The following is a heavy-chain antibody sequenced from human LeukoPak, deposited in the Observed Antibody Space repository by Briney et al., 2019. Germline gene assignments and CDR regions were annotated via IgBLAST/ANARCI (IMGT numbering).Heavy chain of an antibody. CDR2: ISYDGSNK. J-gene: IGHJ4*02. CDR3: AKDLGGSSDY. Sequence: PGRSLRLSCAASGFTFSSYGMHWVRQAPGKGLEWVAVISYDGSNKYYADSVKGRFTISRDNSKNTLYLQMNSLRAEDTAVYYCAKDLGGSSDYWGQGTLVTVSS. D-gene: IGHD1-26*01. CDR1: GFTFSSYG. V-gene: IGHV3-30*18.